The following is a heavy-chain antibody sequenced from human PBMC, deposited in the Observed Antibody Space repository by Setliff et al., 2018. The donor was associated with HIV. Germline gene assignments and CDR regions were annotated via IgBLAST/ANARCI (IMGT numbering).Heavy chain of an antibody. CDR1: GYTFTTYS. D-gene: IGHD2-21*01. J-gene: IGHJ4*01. CDR3: ARGALLAVFDFDH. CDR2: INVGKGGT. V-gene: IGHV1-3*01. Sequence: GASVKVSCKASGYTFTTYSIHWVRQAPGQSLEWMGWINVGKGGTKYSQELQGRITLTTDTSANTAYMELSSLRSDDTAVYFCARGALLAVFDFDHWGHGTLVTVSA.